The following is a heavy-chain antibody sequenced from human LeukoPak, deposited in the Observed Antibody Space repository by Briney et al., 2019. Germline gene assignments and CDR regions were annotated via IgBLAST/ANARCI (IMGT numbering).Heavy chain of an antibody. V-gene: IGHV3-7*01. J-gene: IGHJ2*01. CDR1: GFTFSSYW. CDR3: ATRSSYSSGWYAGYFDF. CDR2: IKQDGSEK. D-gene: IGHD6-19*01. Sequence: PGGSLRLSCAASGFTFSSYWMSWVRQAPGKGLEWVANIKQDGSEKYYVDSVKGRFTISRDNAKNSLYLQMNSLRAEDTAVYYCATRSSYSSGWYAGYFDFWGRGTLVTVSS.